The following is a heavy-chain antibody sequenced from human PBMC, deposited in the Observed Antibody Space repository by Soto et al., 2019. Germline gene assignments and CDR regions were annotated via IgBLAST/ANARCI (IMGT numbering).Heavy chain of an antibody. Sequence: ASVKVSCKTSGYTFTNYYTHWERQAPGQGLEWMGWMYPKSGGAYFAQKFPGRVTLTRDTSIGTAYIEVNSLTTDDTAVYFCTRENIENSDGLYDAFDIWGQGTTVTVSS. D-gene: IGHD5-18*01. J-gene: IGHJ3*02. V-gene: IGHV1-2*02. CDR1: GYTFTNYY. CDR2: MYPKSGGA. CDR3: TRENIENSDGLYDAFDI.